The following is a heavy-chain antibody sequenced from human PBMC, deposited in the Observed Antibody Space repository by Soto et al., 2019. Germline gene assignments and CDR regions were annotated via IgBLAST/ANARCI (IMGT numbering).Heavy chain of an antibody. Sequence: GGSLRLSCAASGFTFSSYAMHWVRQAPGKGLEWVAVISYDGSNKYYADSVKGRFTISRDISKNTLYLQMNSLRAEDTAVYHCARGDSGYGYYYYGMDVWGQGTTVTVSS. CDR3: ARGDSGYGYYYYGMDV. D-gene: IGHD5-12*01. CDR1: GFTFSSYA. CDR2: ISYDGSNK. J-gene: IGHJ6*02. V-gene: IGHV3-30-3*01.